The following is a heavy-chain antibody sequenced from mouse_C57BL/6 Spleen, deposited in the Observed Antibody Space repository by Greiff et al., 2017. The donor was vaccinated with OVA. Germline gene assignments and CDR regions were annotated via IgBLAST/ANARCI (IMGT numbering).Heavy chain of an antibody. V-gene: IGHV1-53*01. CDR2: INPSNGGT. CDR3: ARHYSNFRGGAMDY. J-gene: IGHJ4*01. D-gene: IGHD2-5*01. Sequence: QVHVKQPGTELVKPGASVKLSCKASGYTFTSYWMHWVKQRPGQGLEWIGNINPSNGGTNYNEKFKSKAKLTVDKSSSTAYMQLSSLTSEDSAVYYCARHYSNFRGGAMDYWGQGTSVTVSS. CDR1: GYTFTSYW.